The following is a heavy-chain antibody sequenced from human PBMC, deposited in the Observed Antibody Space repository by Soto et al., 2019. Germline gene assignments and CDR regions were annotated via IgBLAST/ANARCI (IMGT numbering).Heavy chain of an antibody. J-gene: IGHJ5*02. D-gene: IGHD2-15*01. Sequence: QVQLVQSGAEVKKPGASVKVSCKASGDIFTNFDFNWVRQATGQGLEWVGWMRANSGYTGQAQKFQGRVPMTRDTSRSTAYIALSSLRADDTAGYYCARYLNAQGFKAWGQGNLVIFSS. V-gene: IGHV1-8*01. CDR3: ARYLNAQGFKA. CDR1: GDIFTNFD. CDR2: MRANSGYT.